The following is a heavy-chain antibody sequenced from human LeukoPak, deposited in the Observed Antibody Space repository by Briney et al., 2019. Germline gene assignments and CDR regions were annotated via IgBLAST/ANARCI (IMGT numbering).Heavy chain of an antibody. CDR3: ARHIGGGIEDMDV. V-gene: IGHV4-4*09. J-gene: IGHJ6*03. D-gene: IGHD3-16*02. CDR1: GGSISSYY. Sequence: SETLSLTCTVSGGSISSYYWSWIRQPPGKGLEWIGYIYTSGSTNYNPSLKSRVTISVDTSKNQFSLKLSSVTAADTAVYYCARHIGGGIEDMDVWGKGTKVTVSS. CDR2: IYTSGST.